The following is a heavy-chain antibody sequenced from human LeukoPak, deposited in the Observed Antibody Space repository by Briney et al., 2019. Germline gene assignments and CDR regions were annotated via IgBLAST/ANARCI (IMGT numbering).Heavy chain of an antibody. CDR3: AKVVDRAVTVFDY. CDR1: GFTFSSYA. D-gene: IGHD4-17*01. V-gene: IGHV3-23*01. Sequence: GGSLRLSCAASGFTFSSYAMSWVRQAPGKGLEWVSAISGSGGSTYYADSVKGRFTISRDNSKNTLYLQMDSLRAEDTAVYYCAKVVDRAVTVFDYWGQGTLVTVSS. J-gene: IGHJ4*02. CDR2: ISGSGGST.